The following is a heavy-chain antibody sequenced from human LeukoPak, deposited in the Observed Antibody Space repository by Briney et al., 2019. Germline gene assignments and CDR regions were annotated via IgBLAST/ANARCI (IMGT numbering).Heavy chain of an antibody. CDR2: ISGSGGST. CDR3: AKPPFDYDSSGYYPLVEY. J-gene: IGHJ4*02. CDR1: GFTFSSYA. D-gene: IGHD3-22*01. Sequence: GGSLRLSCAASGFTFSSYAMRWVRQAPGKGLEWVSAISGSGGSTYYADSVKGRFTISRDNSKNTLYLQMNSLRAEDTAVYYCAKPPFDYDSSGYYPLVEYWGQGTLVTVSS. V-gene: IGHV3-23*01.